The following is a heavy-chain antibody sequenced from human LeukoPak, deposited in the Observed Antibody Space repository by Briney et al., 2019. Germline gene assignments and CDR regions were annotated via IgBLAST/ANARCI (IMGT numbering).Heavy chain of an antibody. Sequence: ASVKVSCKVSGYTLTELSIHWVRQAPGKGLEWMGGFDPEDGETVHAQNFQGRFTMTAETSTDTAYMELSSLRSEDTAVYYCAIHRYYYDSSAYRLDYWGQGSLVTVSS. CDR1: GYTLTELS. V-gene: IGHV1-24*01. CDR2: FDPEDGET. J-gene: IGHJ4*02. CDR3: AIHRYYYDSSAYRLDY. D-gene: IGHD3-22*01.